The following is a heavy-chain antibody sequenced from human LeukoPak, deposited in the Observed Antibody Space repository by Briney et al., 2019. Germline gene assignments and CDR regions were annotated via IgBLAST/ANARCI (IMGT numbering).Heavy chain of an antibody. CDR1: GGSISSYY. V-gene: IGHV4-59*01. D-gene: IGHD6-19*01. CDR2: IYYSGST. Sequence: SETLSLTCTVSGGSISSYYWSWIRQPPGKGLEWIGYIYYSGSTNYNPSLKSRVTISVDTSKNQFSLKLSSVTAADTAVYYCARVGTGNSSGWYEGYFQHWGQGTLVTVSS. CDR3: ARVGTGNSSGWYEGYFQH. J-gene: IGHJ1*01.